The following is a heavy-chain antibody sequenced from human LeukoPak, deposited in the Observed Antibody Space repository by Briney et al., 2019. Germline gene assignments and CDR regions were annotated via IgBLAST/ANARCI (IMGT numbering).Heavy chain of an antibody. D-gene: IGHD3-10*01. CDR2: IFHTGST. Sequence: SQTLSLTCVVSGGSISSGTYSWSWIRQPPGKGLEWIGYIFHTGSTFYNPSLKSRVTISVDTSKNQFSLRLNSATAADTAVYYCARELWFANAPGSWLDPWGQGTLVTVSS. CDR1: GGSISSGTYS. J-gene: IGHJ5*02. V-gene: IGHV4-30-2*01. CDR3: ARELWFANAPGSWLDP.